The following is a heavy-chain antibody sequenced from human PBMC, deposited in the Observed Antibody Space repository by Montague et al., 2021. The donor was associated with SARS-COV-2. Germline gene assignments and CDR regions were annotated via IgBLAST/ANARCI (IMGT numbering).Heavy chain of an antibody. V-gene: IGHV4-39*07. D-gene: IGHD6-13*01. CDR2: VDYSGLT. CDR3: ARSGSWGIFDP. CDR1: RDSISSHNYF. Sequence: SETLSLTCTVSRDSISSHNYFWAWIRQPPGKGLEWIGSVDYSGLTFYNPSLESRVTISVDTSKKQFSLKVNSVTAADTAVYYCARSGSWGIFDPWGQGTLVIVSS. J-gene: IGHJ5*02.